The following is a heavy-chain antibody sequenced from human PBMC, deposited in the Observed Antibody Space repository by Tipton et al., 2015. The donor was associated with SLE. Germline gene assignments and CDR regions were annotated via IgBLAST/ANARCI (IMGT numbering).Heavy chain of an antibody. CDR2: IYNSGIT. D-gene: IGHD6-19*01. J-gene: IGHJ6*03. V-gene: IGHV4-61*02. Sequence: TLSLTCTVSGDSFSSGSSSWNWVRQPAGKGLEWIGLIYNSGITNYNPSLQSRVTLSVDTSKNQFSLELSSVTAADTAVYYCARETEDTGWIHSRDYIYYYYYVDVWGQGTTVTVSS. CDR3: ARETEDTGWIHSRDYIYYYYYVDV. CDR1: GDSFSSGSSS.